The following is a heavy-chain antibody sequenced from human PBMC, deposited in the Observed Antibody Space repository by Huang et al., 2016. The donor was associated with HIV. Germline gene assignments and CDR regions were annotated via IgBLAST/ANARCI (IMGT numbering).Heavy chain of an antibody. V-gene: IGHV1-18*01. J-gene: IGHJ3*02. CDR2: ISGDNGNT. CDR1: GYTFTNYG. Sequence: QVQLVQSGAEVKKAGASVKVSCKASGYTFTNYGLNWVRQAPGQGLEWLGWISGDNGNTKDAQKVQGRVTMTTDTSTSTAYMDLRRLRSDDTAVYYCTRGASGSSGYYPHDAFDIWGQGTMVVVSS. D-gene: IGHD3-22*01. CDR3: TRGASGSSGYYPHDAFDI.